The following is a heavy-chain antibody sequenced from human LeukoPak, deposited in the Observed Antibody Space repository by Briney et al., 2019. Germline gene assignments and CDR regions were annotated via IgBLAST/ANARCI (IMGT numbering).Heavy chain of an antibody. J-gene: IGHJ4*02. Sequence: GGSLRLSCAASGFTFSSYAMHWVRQAPGKGLEWVAVISYDGSNKYYADSVKGRFTISRDNSKNTLYLQMNSLRAEDTAVYYCARGEDDYVWGSYRFDYWGQGTLVTVPS. CDR3: ARGEDDYVWGSYRFDY. CDR2: ISYDGSNK. CDR1: GFTFSSYA. V-gene: IGHV3-30*04. D-gene: IGHD3-16*02.